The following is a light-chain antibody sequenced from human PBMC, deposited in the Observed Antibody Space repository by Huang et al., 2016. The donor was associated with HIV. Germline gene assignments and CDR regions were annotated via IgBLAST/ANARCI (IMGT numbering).Light chain of an antibody. Sequence: DIQMTQSPSSLSASVGDRVIITCRASQSISSYLNWYQQQPGKAPNLLIYAASSLQSGLPSRFSGSGSGTDFTLTIRSLQPEDFATYYCQQSYSNTFTFGAGTKVDVK. V-gene: IGKV1-39*01. CDR1: QSISSY. CDR3: QQSYSNTFT. J-gene: IGKJ3*01. CDR2: AAS.